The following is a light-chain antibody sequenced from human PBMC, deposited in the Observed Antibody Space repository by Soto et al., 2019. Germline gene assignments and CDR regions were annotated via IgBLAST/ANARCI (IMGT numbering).Light chain of an antibody. CDR1: QGISSR. Sequence: DIQMTQSPSSVSASVGDRVTITCRASQGISSRLAWYQQKPGKAPNLLIYSASSLQSGVPSRFSGSRSETDFTLTICSLQPEDFATYDCQQSNSFPLTFGGGTKVEIK. CDR3: QQSNSFPLT. J-gene: IGKJ4*01. V-gene: IGKV1-12*01. CDR2: SAS.